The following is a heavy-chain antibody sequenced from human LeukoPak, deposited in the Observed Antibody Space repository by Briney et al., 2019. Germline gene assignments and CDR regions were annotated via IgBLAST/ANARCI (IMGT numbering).Heavy chain of an antibody. J-gene: IGHJ6*02. CDR2: ISAYNGNT. CDR3: ARYNVLMVYAFYGMDV. D-gene: IGHD2-8*01. CDR1: GYTFTNYG. V-gene: IGHV1-18*01. Sequence: ASVKVSCKASGYTFTNYGISWVRQAPGQGLEWMGWISAYNGNTNYAQKLQGRVTMTTDTSTSTAYMELRSLRSDDTAVYYCARYNVLMVYAFYGMDVWGQGTTVTVSS.